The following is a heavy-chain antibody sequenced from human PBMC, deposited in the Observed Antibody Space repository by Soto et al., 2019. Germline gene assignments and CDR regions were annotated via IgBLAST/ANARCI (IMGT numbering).Heavy chain of an antibody. J-gene: IGHJ4*02. D-gene: IGHD3-10*01. CDR2: IYHSGST. CDR1: VVSISSGGYS. CDR3: AAGKYYYGSVSTEY. V-gene: IGHV4-30-2*01. Sequence: PXETLSLTCAFSVVSISSGGYSCSWIRQPPGKGLEWIGYIYHSGSTYYNPSLKSRVTISVDRSKNQFSLKLSSVTAADTAVYYCAAGKYYYGSVSTEYWGQGTLVTVSS.